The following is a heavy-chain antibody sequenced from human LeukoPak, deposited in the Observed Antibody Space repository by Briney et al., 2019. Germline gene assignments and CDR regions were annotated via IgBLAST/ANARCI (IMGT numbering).Heavy chain of an antibody. D-gene: IGHD3-3*01. J-gene: IGHJ5*02. V-gene: IGHV1-69*02. CDR1: GGPFSSYT. CDR2: IIPILGIA. CDR3: ARSTTIFGVVIIGWFDP. Sequence: SVKVSCKASGGPFSSYTISWVRQAPGQGLEWMGRIIPILGIANYAQKFQGRVTITADKSTSTAYMELSSLRSEDTAVYYCARSTTIFGVVIIGWFDPWGQGTLVTVSS.